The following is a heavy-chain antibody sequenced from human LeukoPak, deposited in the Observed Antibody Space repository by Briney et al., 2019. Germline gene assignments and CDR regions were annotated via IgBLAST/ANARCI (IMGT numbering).Heavy chain of an antibody. CDR1: GFTFSSYA. D-gene: IGHD2-15*01. V-gene: IGHV3-23*01. CDR2: TSGSGGNT. J-gene: IGHJ4*02. Sequence: PGGSLSLSCAPSGFTFSSYAMSWVRQAPGKGLEWVSGTSGSGGNTYYAGSVKGRFTISRDNSKNTLYLQMNSLRVEDTAVYYCAKNGGSQCYSHLDSWGQGTLVTVSS. CDR3: AKNGGSQCYSHLDS.